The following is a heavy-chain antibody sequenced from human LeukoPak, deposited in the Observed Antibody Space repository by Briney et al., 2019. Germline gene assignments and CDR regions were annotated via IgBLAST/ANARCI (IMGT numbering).Heavy chain of an antibody. Sequence: SETLSLTCAVYGGSFSGYYWSWIRQPPGKGLEWIGEINHSGSTNYNPSLKSRVTISVDTSKNQFSLKLSSVTAADTAVYYCARLFWRTAGYWGQGTLVTVSS. CDR3: ARLFWRTAGY. D-gene: IGHD3-9*01. V-gene: IGHV4-34*01. CDR1: GGSFSGYY. J-gene: IGHJ4*02. CDR2: INHSGST.